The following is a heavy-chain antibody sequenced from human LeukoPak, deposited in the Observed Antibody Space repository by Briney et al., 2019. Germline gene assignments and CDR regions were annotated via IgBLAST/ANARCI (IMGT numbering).Heavy chain of an antibody. CDR3: ARAYGSGSYYGGNWFDP. Sequence: SETLSLTCAVYGGSFSGYYWSWIRQPPGKGLEWIGEINHSGSTNYNPSLKSRVTISVDTSKNQFSLKLSSVTAADTAVYYCARAYGSGSYYGGNWFDPWGQGTLVTVSS. CDR2: INHSGST. J-gene: IGHJ5*02. V-gene: IGHV4-34*01. D-gene: IGHD3-10*01. CDR1: GGSFSGYY.